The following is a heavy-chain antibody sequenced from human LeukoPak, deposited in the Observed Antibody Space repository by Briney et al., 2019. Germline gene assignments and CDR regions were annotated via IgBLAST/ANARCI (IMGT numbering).Heavy chain of an antibody. CDR3: ATDYGDSAGQYYYYYYGMDV. CDR2: INPNCGGT. V-gene: IGHV1-2*02. CDR1: GYTFTGYY. J-gene: IGHJ6*02. Sequence: ASVKVSCKASGYTFTGYYMHWVRQAPGQGLEWMGWINPNCGGTNYAQKFQGRVTMTRDTSISTAYMELSRLRSDDTAVYYCATDYGDSAGQYYYYYYGMDVWGQGTTVTVSS. D-gene: IGHD4-17*01.